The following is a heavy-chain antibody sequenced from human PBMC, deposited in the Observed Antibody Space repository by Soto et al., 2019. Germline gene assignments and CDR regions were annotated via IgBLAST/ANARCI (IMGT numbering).Heavy chain of an antibody. CDR2: IKSKTDGGTT. CDR1: GFTFSSYW. V-gene: IGHV3-15*01. CDR3: TTAYWNYDVYYYYYYMDV. Sequence: PGGSLRLSCAASGFTFSSYWMHWVRQAPGKGLEWVGRIKSKTDGGTTDYAAPVKGRFTISRDDSKNTLYLQMNSLKTEDTAVYYCTTAYWNYDVYYYYYYMDVWGKGTTVTVSS. D-gene: IGHD1-7*01. J-gene: IGHJ6*03.